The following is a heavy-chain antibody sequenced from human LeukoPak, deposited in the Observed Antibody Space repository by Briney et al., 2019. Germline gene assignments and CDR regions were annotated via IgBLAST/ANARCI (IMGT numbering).Heavy chain of an antibody. CDR1: GGSISSSSYY. V-gene: IGHV4-39*07. J-gene: IGHJ4*02. CDR3: ARAGERFPQTGFFDY. CDR2: IYYSGST. D-gene: IGHD5-24*01. Sequence: SETLSLTCTVSGGSISSSSYYWGWIRQPPGKGLEWIGSIYYSGSTYYNPSLKSRVTISVDTSKNQFSLKLSSVTAADTAVYYCARAGERFPQTGFFDYWGQGTLVTVSS.